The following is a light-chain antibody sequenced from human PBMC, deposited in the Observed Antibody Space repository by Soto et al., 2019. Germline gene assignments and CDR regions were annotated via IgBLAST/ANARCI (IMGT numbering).Light chain of an antibody. CDR3: QQAYSFPYT. CDR2: AAS. Sequence: DIQMTQSPSSLSASVGDRVTITCRASQSISSYLNWYQQKPGKAPKLLIYAASSLQSGVPSRFSGSGSGTDFSLTISSLQPEDFASYFCQQAYSFPYTIGQGTKLEIK. CDR1: QSISSY. J-gene: IGKJ2*01. V-gene: IGKV1-39*01.